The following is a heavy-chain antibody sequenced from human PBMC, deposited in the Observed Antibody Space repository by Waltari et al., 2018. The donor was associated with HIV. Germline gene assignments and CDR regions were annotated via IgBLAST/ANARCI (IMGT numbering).Heavy chain of an antibody. CDR2: ISSTSSFI. J-gene: IGHJ4*02. CDR1: GFTFNTFS. Sequence: EVQLVESGGGLVKAGGSLRLSCVASGFTFNTFSMKWVRQAPGKGLEWVSSISSTSSFIYYADSLNGRFTVSRDNAKNSLYLQINNLRGDDTAVYYCASEDFWGGPHQWGQGTRVTVSS. V-gene: IGHV3-21*01. CDR3: ASEDFWGGPHQ. D-gene: IGHD3-3*01.